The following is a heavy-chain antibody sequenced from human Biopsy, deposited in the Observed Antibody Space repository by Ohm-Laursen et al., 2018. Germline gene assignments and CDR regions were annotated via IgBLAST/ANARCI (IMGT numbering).Heavy chain of an antibody. D-gene: IGHD1-20*01. Sequence: LRLSCAASGFTLSDSYMTWIRQAPGKGLEWIAYIYYSGRPNYNPSLKGRVVISVDRSRNQFFLKLTSATAADTAIYYCARVDRYNFDHYIMDAWGRGTTVTVSS. CDR1: GFTLSDSY. J-gene: IGHJ6*02. CDR2: IYYSGRP. V-gene: IGHV4-59*01. CDR3: ARVDRYNFDHYIMDA.